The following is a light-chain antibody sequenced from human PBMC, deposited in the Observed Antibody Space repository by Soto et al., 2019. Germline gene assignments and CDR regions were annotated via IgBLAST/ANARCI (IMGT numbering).Light chain of an antibody. CDR1: QSLVHSDGNTY. V-gene: IGKV2-24*01. CDR2: EIS. CDR3: MQATQFPRT. Sequence: DIVMTQPPLSSPVTLGQPASISCRSIQSLVHSDGNTYLSWLQQRPGQPPRLLIYEISKRFSGVPDRFSGSGAGTDFTLKISRVEADDVGVYYCMQATQFPRTFGQGTKVDIK. J-gene: IGKJ1*01.